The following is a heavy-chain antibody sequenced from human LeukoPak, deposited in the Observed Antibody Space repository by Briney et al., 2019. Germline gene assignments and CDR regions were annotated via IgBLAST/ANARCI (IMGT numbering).Heavy chain of an antibody. CDR1: GFTFSDYA. D-gene: IGHD3-3*01. V-gene: IGHV3-23*01. CDR2: LSGSGAGT. Sequence: GGSLRLSCAASGFTFSDYALGWVRQAAGRGLEWVATLSGSGAGTYYSDSVQGRFTISRDNSKRTLFLQMNSLRAEDTAFYYCAKAELGVDTFFDYWGQGTLVTVSS. CDR3: AKAELGVDTFFDY. J-gene: IGHJ4*02.